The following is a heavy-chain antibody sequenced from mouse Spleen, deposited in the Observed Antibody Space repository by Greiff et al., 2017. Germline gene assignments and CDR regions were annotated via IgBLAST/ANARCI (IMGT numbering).Heavy chain of an antibody. CDR2: INPNNGGT. CDR1: GYTFTDYN. Sequence: VQLQQSGPELVKPGASVKIPCKASGYTFTDYNMDWVKQSHGKSLEWIGDINPNNGGTIYNQKFKGKATLTVDKSSSTAYMELRSLTSEDTAVYYCARMSGNYDSFAYWGQGTLVTVSA. V-gene: IGHV1-18*01. D-gene: IGHD2-1*01. J-gene: IGHJ3*01. CDR3: ARMSGNYDSFAY.